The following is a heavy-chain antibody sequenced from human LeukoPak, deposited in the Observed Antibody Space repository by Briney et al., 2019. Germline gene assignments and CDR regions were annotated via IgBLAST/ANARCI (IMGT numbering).Heavy chain of an antibody. J-gene: IGHJ3*02. CDR2: IYYSGST. CDR1: GGSISSSSYY. D-gene: IGHD5-12*01. V-gene: IGHV4-39*07. Sequence: SSETLSLTCTVSGGSISSSSYYWGWIRQPPGKGLEWIGSIYYSGSTYYNPSLKSRVTISVDTSKNQFSLKLSSVTAADTAVYYCAREPDSGYDDDDAFDIWGQGTMVTVSS. CDR3: AREPDSGYDDDDAFDI.